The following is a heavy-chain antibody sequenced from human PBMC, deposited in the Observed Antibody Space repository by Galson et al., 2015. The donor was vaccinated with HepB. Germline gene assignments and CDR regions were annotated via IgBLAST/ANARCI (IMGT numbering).Heavy chain of an antibody. D-gene: IGHD6-13*01. CDR3: AHSGIAAAGTRGPYFDY. CDR1: GFSLSTSGVG. V-gene: IGHV2-5*01. J-gene: IGHJ4*02. CDR2: IYWNDNK. Sequence: PALVKPTQTLTLTCTFSGFSLSTSGVGVGWIRQPPGKALEWLALIYWNDNKRYSPSLKSRLTITKDTSKNQVVLTMTNMDPVDTATHYCAHSGIAAAGTRGPYFDYWGQGTLVTVSS.